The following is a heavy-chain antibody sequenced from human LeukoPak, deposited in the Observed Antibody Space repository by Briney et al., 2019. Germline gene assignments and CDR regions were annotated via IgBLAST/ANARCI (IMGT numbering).Heavy chain of an antibody. CDR2: ISVIGGST. V-gene: IGHV3-23*01. Sequence: GGSLRLSCAASGXTFSTNDMSWVRQPPGKGLECVSAISVIGGSTYYADSVKGRFTSSRDNSKNPLYLQMNSLRGEDTAVYYCAKGGWLEYWGQGTLVTVSS. CDR1: GXTFSTND. J-gene: IGHJ4*02. D-gene: IGHD6-19*01. CDR3: AKGGWLEY.